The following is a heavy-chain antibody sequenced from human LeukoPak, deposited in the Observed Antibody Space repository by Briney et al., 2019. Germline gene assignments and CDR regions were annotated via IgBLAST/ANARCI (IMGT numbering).Heavy chain of an antibody. D-gene: IGHD6-13*01. CDR2: INPSCGST. CDR1: GYPFTSYY. J-gene: IGHJ5*02. V-gene: IGHV1-46*01. CDR3: ARSMITAASTTSCVS. Sequence: GASVKVCCNASGYPFTSYYMHLVRQAPGQGLEWMGIINPSCGSTSYAQKFQGRVTMTRDTSTSTVYMELSGLRSEDTAVYYCARSMITAASTTSCVSWVQGTLVTVSS.